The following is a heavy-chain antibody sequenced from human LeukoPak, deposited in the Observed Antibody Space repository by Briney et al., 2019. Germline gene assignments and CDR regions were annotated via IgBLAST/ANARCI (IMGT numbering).Heavy chain of an antibody. CDR2: INPNSGGT. CDR1: GYTFTGYY. D-gene: IGHD2-2*01. J-gene: IGHJ5*02. V-gene: IGHV1-2*02. CDR3: ASTCSSTSCYSPSPFSGFDP. Sequence: GASVKVSCKASGYTFTGYYMHWVRQAPGQGLEWMGWINPNSGGTNYAQKFQGRVTMTRDTSISTAYMELSRLRSDDTAVYYCASTCSSTSCYSPSPFSGFDPWGQGTLVTVSS.